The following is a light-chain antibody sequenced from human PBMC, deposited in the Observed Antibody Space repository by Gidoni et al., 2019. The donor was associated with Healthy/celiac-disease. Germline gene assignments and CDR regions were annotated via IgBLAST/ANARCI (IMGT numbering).Light chain of an antibody. CDR1: SSDVGGYNY. V-gene: IGLV2-14*03. Sequence: QSALTQPASVSGSPGQSITISCTGTSSDVGGYNYVSWYQQHPGKAPKLMIYDVSNRPSGVSNRFSGSKSGNTASLTISGLQAEDEADYYCSSYTSSSTSPLHVVFGGGTKLTVL. CDR3: SSYTSSSTSPLHVV. J-gene: IGLJ2*01. CDR2: DVS.